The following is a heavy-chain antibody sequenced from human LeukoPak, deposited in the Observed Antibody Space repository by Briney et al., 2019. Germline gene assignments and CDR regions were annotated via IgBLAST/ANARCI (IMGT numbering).Heavy chain of an antibody. CDR1: GYTLIELS. CDR2: FDPDDGET. CDR3: ARDLEMATTLYWYFDL. V-gene: IGHV1-24*01. J-gene: IGHJ2*01. Sequence: ASVKVSCKVSGYTLIELSIHWVRQAPGNGLEWMGGFDPDDGETIYAQKFQGRVTMTEDTSTDTAYMELSSLRSEDTAVYYCARDLEMATTLYWYFDLWGRGTLVTVSS. D-gene: IGHD5-24*01.